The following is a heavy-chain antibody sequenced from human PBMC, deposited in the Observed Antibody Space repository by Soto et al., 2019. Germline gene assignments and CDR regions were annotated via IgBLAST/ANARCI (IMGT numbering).Heavy chain of an antibody. V-gene: IGHV4-61*01. Sequence: QVQLQESGPGLVKPSETLSLTCTVSGGSVSSGSYYWTWIRQPPGKGLEWIGHIYYSGSTNYNPSLQCRVTISLDTSKNQFSLKLSSVTAADTAVYYCAREYHPWGQGTLVTVSS. D-gene: IGHD2-2*02. J-gene: IGHJ5*02. CDR1: GGSVSSGSYY. CDR3: AREYHP. CDR2: IYYSGST.